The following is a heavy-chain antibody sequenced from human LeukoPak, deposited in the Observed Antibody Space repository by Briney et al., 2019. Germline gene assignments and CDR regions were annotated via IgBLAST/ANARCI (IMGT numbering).Heavy chain of an antibody. Sequence: ASVKVSCKASGYTFSDYAMHWVRQAPGQRFEWMGWIDAGNGDTRYSQKFQGRVTITRDTSASTAYIELRSLRPEDTAMYYCARGPPNWGYDYWGPGTLVTVSS. CDR3: ARGPPNWGYDY. J-gene: IGHJ4*02. CDR2: IDAGNGDT. CDR1: GYTFSDYA. V-gene: IGHV1-3*01. D-gene: IGHD7-27*01.